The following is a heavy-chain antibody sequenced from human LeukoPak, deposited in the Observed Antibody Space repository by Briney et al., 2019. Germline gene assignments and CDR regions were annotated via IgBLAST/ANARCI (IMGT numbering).Heavy chain of an antibody. CDR2: IIPIFGTA. Sequence: GASVKVSCKASGYTFTSYYMHWVRQAPGQGLEWMGGIIPIFGTANYAQKFQGRVTITADKSTSTAYMELSSLRSEDTAVYYCARGQGPGTLPYYYYYYYMDVWGKGTTVTVSS. CDR1: GYTFTSYY. D-gene: IGHD3-10*01. CDR3: ARGQGPGTLPYYYYYYYMDV. J-gene: IGHJ6*03. V-gene: IGHV1-69*06.